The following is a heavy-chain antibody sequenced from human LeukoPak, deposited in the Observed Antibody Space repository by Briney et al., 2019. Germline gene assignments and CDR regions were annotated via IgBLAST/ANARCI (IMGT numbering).Heavy chain of an antibody. J-gene: IGHJ4*02. Sequence: PGGSLRLSCAASGFTVSSNYMSWVRQAPGKGLEWVSVIYSGGSTYYADSVKGRFTISRDNSKNTLFLQMNSLRPEDTAVYYCASRGPYYYDSSAIQGPFDYWGQGTLVTVSS. V-gene: IGHV3-66*01. CDR1: GFTVSSNY. CDR3: ASRGPYYYDSSAIQGPFDY. D-gene: IGHD3-22*01. CDR2: IYSGGST.